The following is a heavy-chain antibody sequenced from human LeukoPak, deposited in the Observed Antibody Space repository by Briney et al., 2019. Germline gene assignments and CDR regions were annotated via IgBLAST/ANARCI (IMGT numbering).Heavy chain of an antibody. CDR3: ARQIGYCSSTSCYTLPGDYYYGMDV. CDR2: ISAYNGNT. V-gene: IGHV1-18*01. CDR1: GYTFTSYG. D-gene: IGHD2-2*02. J-gene: IGHJ6*02. Sequence: ASVKVSCKASGYTFTSYGISWVRQAPGQGLEWMGWISAYNGNTNYAQKLQGRVTMTTDTSTSTAYMELRSLRSDDTAVYYCARQIGYCSSTSCYTLPGDYYYGMDVWGQGTTVTVSS.